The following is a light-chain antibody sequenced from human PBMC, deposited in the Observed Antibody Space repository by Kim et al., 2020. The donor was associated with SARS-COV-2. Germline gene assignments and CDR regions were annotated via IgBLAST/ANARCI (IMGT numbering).Light chain of an antibody. CDR3: NSRDSSGNHWV. Sequence: SSELTQDPAVSVALGQTVRITCQGDSLRSYYASWYQQKPGQAPVLVIYGKNNRPSGIPDRFSGSSSGNTASLTITGAQADNEAGSYCNSRDSSGNHWVFG. CDR2: GKN. CDR1: SLRSYY. V-gene: IGLV3-19*01. J-gene: IGLJ3*02.